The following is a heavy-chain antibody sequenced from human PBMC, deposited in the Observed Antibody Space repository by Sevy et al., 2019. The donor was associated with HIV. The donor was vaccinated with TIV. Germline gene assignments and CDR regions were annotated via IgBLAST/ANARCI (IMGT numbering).Heavy chain of an antibody. D-gene: IGHD6-19*01. CDR3: ARGSIAVAGTAYYFDY. CDR2: INHSGST. Sequence: SEILSLTCAVYGGSFSGYYWSWIRQPPGKGLEWIGEINHSGSTNYNPSLKSRVTISVDTSKNQFSLKLSSVTAADTAVYYCARGSIAVAGTAYYFDYWGQGTLVTVSS. CDR1: GGSFSGYY. J-gene: IGHJ4*02. V-gene: IGHV4-34*01.